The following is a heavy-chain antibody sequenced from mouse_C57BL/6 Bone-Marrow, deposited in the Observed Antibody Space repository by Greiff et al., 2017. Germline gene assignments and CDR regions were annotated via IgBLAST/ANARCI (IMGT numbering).Heavy chain of an antibody. CDR1: GISITTGNYR. J-gene: IGHJ4*01. D-gene: IGHD1-1*01. CDR2: IYYSGTI. V-gene: IGHV3-5*01. Sequence: EVQLVESGPGLVKPSQTVFLTCTVTGISITTGNYRWSWIRQFPGNKLEWIGYIYYSGTITYKPSLTSLTTITRDTPRNQFFLEMNSLTAEDTATYYCARDRYYGSSYGDAMDYWGQGTSVTVSS. CDR3: ARDRYYGSSYGDAMDY.